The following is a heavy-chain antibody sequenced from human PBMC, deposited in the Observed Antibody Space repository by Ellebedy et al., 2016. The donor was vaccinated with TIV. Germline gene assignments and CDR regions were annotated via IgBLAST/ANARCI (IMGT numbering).Heavy chain of an antibody. D-gene: IGHD3-22*01. V-gene: IGHV4-61*01. CDR2: INHSGST. CDR1: GGSVSSGSYY. J-gene: IGHJ3*02. Sequence: GSLRLXXTVSGGSVSSGSYYWSWIRQPPGKGLEWIGEINHSGSTNYNPSLKSRVTISVDTSKNQFSLKLSSVTAADTAVYYCANESDYEGHNAFDIWGQGTMVTVSS. CDR3: ANESDYEGHNAFDI.